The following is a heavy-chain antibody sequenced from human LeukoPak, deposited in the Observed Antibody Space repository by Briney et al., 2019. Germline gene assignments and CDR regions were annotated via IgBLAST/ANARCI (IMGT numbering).Heavy chain of an antibody. CDR2: INARGDT. J-gene: IGHJ5*02. CDR3: ARGQVPAARGYNWFDP. D-gene: IGHD2-2*01. CDR1: GWSFNDYY. Sequence: PSETLSLTCAVYGWSFNDYYWNWIRQPPGKGREWIGEINARGDTNYNPSLKSRVTISVDTSKKQFSLRLTSMIAADTALYYCARGQVPAARGYNWFDPWGQGTLVTVSS. V-gene: IGHV4-34*01.